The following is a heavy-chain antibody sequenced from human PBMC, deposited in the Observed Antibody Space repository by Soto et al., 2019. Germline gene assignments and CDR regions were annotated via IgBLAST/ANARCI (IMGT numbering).Heavy chain of an antibody. J-gene: IGHJ4*02. CDR3: ARAFYSGRSG. Sequence: LSENLRRPYTVSGGSISSSSYYWGWIRQPPGKGLEWIGSIYYSGSTYYNPSLKSRVTISVDTSKNQFSLKLSSATAADTAVYYCARAFYSGRSGWGQGTLVTVS. D-gene: IGHD1-26*01. CDR2: IYYSGST. CDR1: GGSISSSSYY. V-gene: IGHV4-39*01.